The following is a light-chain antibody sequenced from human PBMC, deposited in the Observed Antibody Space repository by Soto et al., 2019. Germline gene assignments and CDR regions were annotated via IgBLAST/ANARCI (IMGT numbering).Light chain of an antibody. CDR1: TSDVGGYNY. V-gene: IGLV2-14*01. CDR3: SSYTTSSTLEV. J-gene: IGLJ2*01. CDR2: EVS. Sequence: QSALTQPASVSGSPGQSITISCSGTTSDVGGYNYVSWYQQHPGKAPKLMIYEVSNRPSGVSNRFSGSKSGNTASLTISGLQAEDEADYHCSSYTTSSTLEVFGGGTQLTVL.